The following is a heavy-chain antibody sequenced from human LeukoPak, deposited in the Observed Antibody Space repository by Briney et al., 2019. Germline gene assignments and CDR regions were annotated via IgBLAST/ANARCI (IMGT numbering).Heavy chain of an antibody. CDR3: AIPYCGGDCWAFDI. V-gene: IGHV1-69*13. Sequence: SVKVSCKASGGTFSSYAISWVRQAPGQGLEWMGGIIPIFGTANYAQKFQGRVTITADESTSTAYMELSSLRSEDTAVYYCAIPYCGGDCWAFDIWGQGTMVTVSP. CDR2: IIPIFGTA. J-gene: IGHJ3*02. D-gene: IGHD2-21*01. CDR1: GGTFSSYA.